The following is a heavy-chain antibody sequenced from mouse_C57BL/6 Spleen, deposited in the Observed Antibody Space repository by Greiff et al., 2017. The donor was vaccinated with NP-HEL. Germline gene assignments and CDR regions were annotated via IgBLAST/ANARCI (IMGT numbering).Heavy chain of an antibody. CDR3: AREGTYYDYDLYAMDY. Sequence: QVQLQQPGTELVKPGASVKLSCKASGYTFTSYWMHWVKQRPGQGLEWIGNINPSNGGPNYNEKFKSKATLTVDKSSSTAYMQLSSLTSEDSAVYYCAREGTYYDYDLYAMDYWGQGTSVTVSS. CDR1: GYTFTSYW. V-gene: IGHV1-53*01. J-gene: IGHJ4*01. D-gene: IGHD2-4*01. CDR2: INPSNGGP.